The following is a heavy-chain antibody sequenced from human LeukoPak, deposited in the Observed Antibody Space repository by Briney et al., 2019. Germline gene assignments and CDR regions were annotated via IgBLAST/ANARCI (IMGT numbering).Heavy chain of an antibody. J-gene: IGHJ4*02. Sequence: HPGGSLRLSCTASGFTFGDYAMSWFRKAPGKGLEWVGFIRSKAYGGTTEYAASVKGRFTISRDDSKSIACLQMNSLKSEDTAVYYCTRDSGSGWYGDYWGQGTLVTVSS. CDR3: TRDSGSGWYGDY. D-gene: IGHD6-19*01. CDR1: GFTFGDYA. CDR2: IRSKAYGGTT. V-gene: IGHV3-49*03.